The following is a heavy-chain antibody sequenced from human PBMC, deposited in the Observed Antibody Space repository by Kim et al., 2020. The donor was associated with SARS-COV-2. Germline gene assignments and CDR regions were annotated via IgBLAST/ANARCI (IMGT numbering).Heavy chain of an antibody. CDR3: ARGEAYYDFWSGYYEGYFDY. CDR1: GGSFSGYY. Sequence: SETLSLTCAVYGGSFSGYYWSWIRQPPGKGLEWIGEINHSGSTNYNPSLKSRVTISVDTSKNQFSLKLSSVTAADTAVYYCARGEAYYDFWSGYYEGYFDYWGQGTLVTVSS. J-gene: IGHJ4*02. CDR2: INHSGST. V-gene: IGHV4-34*01. D-gene: IGHD3-3*01.